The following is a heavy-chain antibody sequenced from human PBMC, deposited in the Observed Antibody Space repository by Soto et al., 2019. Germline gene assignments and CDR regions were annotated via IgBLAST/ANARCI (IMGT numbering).Heavy chain of an antibody. Sequence: QLHLVQSGAVVKKPGASVTVSCSASGYPVTAYYMHWVRQAPGRGLEWMGGINPATGAAKYTQTCGGRVTRTGDTSTGTVFRDLGGRPSAARAVFYGAGGGGVGVAGSAAFDMWGQGTLVTVSS. D-gene: IGHD3-3*01. J-gene: IGHJ3*02. CDR2: INPATGAA. CDR3: AGGGGVGVAGSAAFDM. V-gene: IGHV1-2*02. CDR1: GYPVTAYY.